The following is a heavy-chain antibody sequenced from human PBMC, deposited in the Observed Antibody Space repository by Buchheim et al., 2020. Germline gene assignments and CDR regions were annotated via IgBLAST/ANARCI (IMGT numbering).Heavy chain of an antibody. V-gene: IGHV3-74*01. Sequence: EVQLVESGGGLVQPGGSLRLSCAVSGLAFNNRWMHWVRQAPGKGLVWVSHVNSDESTTTYADSVKGRFSISRHHANNTLYLQMNSLRAEDTAVYYCASDWSYALDVWGQGTT. CDR2: VNSDESTT. CDR1: GLAFNNRW. J-gene: IGHJ6*02. CDR3: ASDWSYALDV.